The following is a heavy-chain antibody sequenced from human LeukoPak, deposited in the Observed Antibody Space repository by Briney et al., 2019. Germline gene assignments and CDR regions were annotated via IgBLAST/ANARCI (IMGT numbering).Heavy chain of an antibody. J-gene: IGHJ3*02. V-gene: IGHV3-7*04. CDR3: ARDGLYCSGGSCYRDAFDI. CDR2: XGSEK. D-gene: IGHD2-15*01. Sequence: XGSEKYYVDSVKGRFTISRDNAKNSLYLQMNSLGVEDTAVYYCARDGLYCSGGSCYRDAFDIWGQGTMVTVSS.